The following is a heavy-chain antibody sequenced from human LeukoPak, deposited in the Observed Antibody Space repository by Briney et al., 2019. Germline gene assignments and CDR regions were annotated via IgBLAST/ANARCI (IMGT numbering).Heavy chain of an antibody. CDR2: INHSGST. J-gene: IGHJ5*02. Sequence: SETLSLTCAVYGGSFSGYYWSWIRQPPGKGLEWIGEINHSGSTNYNPSLKSRVTISVDTSKNQFSLKLSSVTAADTAVYYCARHGVAAAGNWFDPWGQGTLVTVSS. CDR3: ARHGVAAAGNWFDP. V-gene: IGHV4-34*01. D-gene: IGHD6-13*01. CDR1: GGSFSGYY.